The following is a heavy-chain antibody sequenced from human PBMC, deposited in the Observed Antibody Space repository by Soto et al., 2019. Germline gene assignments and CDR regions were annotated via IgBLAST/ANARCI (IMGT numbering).Heavy chain of an antibody. CDR1: GDSVSSNSAA. V-gene: IGHV6-1*01. J-gene: IGHJ6*02. CDR3: AREDYDFWSGYSTVMITDA. D-gene: IGHD3-3*01. Sequence: PSQTLSLTGAISGDSVSSNSAAWNWIRQSPSRGLEWLGRTYYRSKWYNDYAVSVKSRITINPDTSKNQFSLQLNSVTPEDTAVYYCAREDYDFWSGYSTVMITDAWRQGITVTV. CDR2: TYYRSKWYN.